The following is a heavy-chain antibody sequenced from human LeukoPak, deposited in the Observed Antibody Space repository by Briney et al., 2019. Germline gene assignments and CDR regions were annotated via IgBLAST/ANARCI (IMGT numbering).Heavy chain of an antibody. CDR1: GFTVSSNY. CDR3: AREGPSYYDSSGYYYSSGDAFDI. V-gene: IGHV3-53*01. J-gene: IGHJ3*02. Sequence: PGESLKISCAASGFTVSSNYMSWVRQAPGKGLEWVSVIYSGGSTYYADSVKGRFTISRDNSKNTLYLQMNSLRAEDTAVYYCAREGPSYYDSSGYYYSSGDAFDIWGQGTMVTVSS. CDR2: IYSGGST. D-gene: IGHD3-22*01.